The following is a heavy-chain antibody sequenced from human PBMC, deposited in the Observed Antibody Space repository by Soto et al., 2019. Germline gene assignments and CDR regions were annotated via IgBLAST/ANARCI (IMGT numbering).Heavy chain of an antibody. CDR3: AKVVVAATRHTDFDS. V-gene: IGHV4-39*02. J-gene: IGHJ4*02. CDR1: GGSINSNNYY. CDR2: IYYDGIT. D-gene: IGHD2-15*01. Sequence: PSETLSLTCTVSGGSINSNNYYWAWIRQPPGKGLAWITSIYYDGITYYNPSLKSRVSISVDTSKNHFSLKLSSVTAADTAVYYCAKVVVAATRHTDFDSWGQGTLVTVSS.